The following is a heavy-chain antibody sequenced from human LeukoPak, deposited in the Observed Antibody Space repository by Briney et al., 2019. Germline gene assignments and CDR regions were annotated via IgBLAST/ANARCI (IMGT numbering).Heavy chain of an antibody. J-gene: IGHJ6*03. CDR2: ISAYNGNR. CDR3: ARVGYVPSYYYYYMDV. D-gene: IGHD2-2*01. Sequence: ASVKVSCKASGYTFTSYGISWVRQAPGQGLEWMGWISAYNGNRNHAQKLQGRVTMTTDTSTSTAYMELRSLRSDDTAVYYCARVGYVPSYYYYYMDVWGEGTTVTVSS. CDR1: GYTFTSYG. V-gene: IGHV1-18*01.